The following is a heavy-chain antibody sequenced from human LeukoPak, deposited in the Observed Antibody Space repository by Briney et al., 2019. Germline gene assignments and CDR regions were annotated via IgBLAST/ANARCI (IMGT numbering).Heavy chain of an antibody. V-gene: IGHV3-30*18. D-gene: IGHD3-3*01. CDR2: ISYDGSNK. CDR1: GFTFSSYG. J-gene: IGHJ4*02. CDR3: AKDGLYDFWSGQYIRSAGYFDY. Sequence: PGGSLRLSCAASGFTFSSYGMHRVRQAPGKGLEWVAVISYDGSNKYYADSVKGRFTISRDNSKNTLYLQMNSLRAEDTAVYYCAKDGLYDFWSGQYIRSAGYFDYWGQGTLVTVSS.